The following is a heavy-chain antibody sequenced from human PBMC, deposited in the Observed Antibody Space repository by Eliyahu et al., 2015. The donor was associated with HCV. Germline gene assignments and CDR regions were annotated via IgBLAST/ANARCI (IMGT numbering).Heavy chain of an antibody. J-gene: IGHJ3*02. CDR2: IYPGDSDT. CDR1: GYSFTSYW. CDR3: ARLDIADTSSGWSRDAFDI. Sequence: EVQLVQSGAEVKKPGXSLKISCKGSGYSFTSYWIGWVRQMPGKGLEWMGIIYPGDSDTRYSPSFQGQVTISADKSIXTAYLQWSSLKASDTAMYYCARLDIADTSSGWSRDAFDIWGQGTMVTVSS. V-gene: IGHV5-51*01. D-gene: IGHD6-19*01.